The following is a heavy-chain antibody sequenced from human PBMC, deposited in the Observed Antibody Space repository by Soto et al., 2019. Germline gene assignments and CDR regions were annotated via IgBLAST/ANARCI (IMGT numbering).Heavy chain of an antibody. CDR1: GGTFSNYA. Sequence: QVQLVQSGAEVKKPGSSVKVSCKASGGTFSNYAISWVRQAPGQGLEWMGGIIPIVGTANYAQKFQGRGTLTADESTSTAYMELSSQRSEDTAVYSWASPITSVRYYNGIDVWGQGTTVTVSS. V-gene: IGHV1-69*12. CDR2: IIPIVGTA. J-gene: IGHJ6*02. CDR3: ASPITSVRYYNGIDV.